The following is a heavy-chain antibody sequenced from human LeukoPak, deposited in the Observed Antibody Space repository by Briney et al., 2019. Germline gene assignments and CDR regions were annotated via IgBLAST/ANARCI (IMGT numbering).Heavy chain of an antibody. V-gene: IGHV3-23*01. CDR2: ISGST. J-gene: IGHJ4*02. Sequence: QPGGSLRLSCAASGFTFSSYAMSWVRQAPGKGLEWVSGISGSTYYAESVKGRFTISRDTSKNTLFLQMNSLRAEDTAVYLCAKAGYGGYLGGYFDYWGQGTLVTVSS. D-gene: IGHD5-12*01. CDR1: GFTFSSYA. CDR3: AKAGYGGYLGGYFDY.